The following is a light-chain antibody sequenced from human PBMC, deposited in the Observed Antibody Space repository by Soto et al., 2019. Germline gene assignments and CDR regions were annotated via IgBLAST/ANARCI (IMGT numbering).Light chain of an antibody. Sequence: QSVLTQPPSVSAAPGQKVTISCSGSSSNIGNNYVSWYQQLPGTAPKLLIYDNNKRPSGIPDRFSGSKSGTSATLGITGLKTGDEADYYCGTWDSSLSAVVFGGGTQLNVL. CDR2: DNN. CDR3: GTWDSSLSAVV. CDR1: SSNIGNNY. V-gene: IGLV1-51*01. J-gene: IGLJ2*01.